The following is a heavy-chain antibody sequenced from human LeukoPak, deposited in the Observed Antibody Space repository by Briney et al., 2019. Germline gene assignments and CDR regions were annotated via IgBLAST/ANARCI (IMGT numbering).Heavy chain of an antibody. V-gene: IGHV3-7*01. CDR3: ARDRGYSSFDY. J-gene: IGHJ4*02. Sequence: GGSLRLSCEASAFTFSSYWMSWVRQAPGKGLEWVANIKEDGSEINYVDSVKGRFTISRDNAKNSLILQMNSLRVEDTAVYYCARDRGYSSFDYWGQGTLSPSPQ. CDR2: IKEDGSEI. D-gene: IGHD4-23*01. CDR1: AFTFSSYW.